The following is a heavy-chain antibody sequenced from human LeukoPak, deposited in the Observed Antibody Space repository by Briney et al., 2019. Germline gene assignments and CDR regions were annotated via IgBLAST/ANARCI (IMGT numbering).Heavy chain of an antibody. CDR1: GYTFSNFG. Sequence: ASVKVSCKASGYTFSNFGISWVRQAPGQGLEWMGWISGYNGETNYAQKLQDRVTMTTDTSTSTAYMELRSLRSDDTAVYYCARVPTTAMVGYYYYMDVWGKGTTVTVSS. CDR2: ISGYNGET. V-gene: IGHV1-18*01. D-gene: IGHD5-18*01. J-gene: IGHJ6*03. CDR3: ARVPTTAMVGYYYYMDV.